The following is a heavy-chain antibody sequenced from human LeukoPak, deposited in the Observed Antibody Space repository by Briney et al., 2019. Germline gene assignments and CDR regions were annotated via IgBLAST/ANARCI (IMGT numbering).Heavy chain of an antibody. CDR3: AREGSSGQLL. Sequence: GASVTDSCKASAYTFTNYYLHWVRQAPGQGLEWMGIINPSGGSTSYAQKFQGRVTMTRDTSTSTVYMELSSLRSDDTAVYYCAREGSSGQLLWGQGSMVTVSS. V-gene: IGHV1-46*01. D-gene: IGHD3-22*01. CDR1: AYTFTNYY. CDR2: INPSGGST. J-gene: IGHJ3*01.